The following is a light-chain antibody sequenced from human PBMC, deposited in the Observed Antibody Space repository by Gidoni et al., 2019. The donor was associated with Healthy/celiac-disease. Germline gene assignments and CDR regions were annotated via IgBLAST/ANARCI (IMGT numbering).Light chain of an antibody. J-gene: IGKJ1*01. V-gene: IGKV1-9*01. Sequence: DIQLTQSPSFLSASVGDRVTITCRASQGISSYLAWYQQKPGKAAKLLIYAASTLQSGVPSRFSGSGSGTEFTLTISSLQPEDFATYYCQQLRTFGQGTKVEIK. CDR1: QGISSY. CDR2: AAS. CDR3: QQLRT.